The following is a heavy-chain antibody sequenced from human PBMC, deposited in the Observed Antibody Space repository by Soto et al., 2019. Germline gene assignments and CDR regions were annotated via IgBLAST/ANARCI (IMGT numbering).Heavy chain of an antibody. CDR2: IFDSGRT. V-gene: IGHV4-30-4*01. D-gene: IGHD3-3*01. CDR3: ARTTPEWLLTFDY. CDR1: GGSISSGEYY. J-gene: IGHJ4*02. Sequence: QVQLQESGPGLVKPSQTLSLTCTVSGGSISSGEYYWSWIRQPPGKGLEWIGYIFDSGRTFYNPSLKSRVTISGDTSKNQFSLNLNSVTAADTAVYYCARTTPEWLLTFDYWGQGILVTVSS.